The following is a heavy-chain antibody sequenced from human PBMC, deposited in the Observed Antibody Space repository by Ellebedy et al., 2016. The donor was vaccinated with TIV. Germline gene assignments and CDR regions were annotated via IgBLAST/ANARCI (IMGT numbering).Heavy chain of an antibody. CDR3: ARHEYYYDTSGYYLAY. V-gene: IGHV5-10-1*01. CDR2: IDPSDSQT. CDR1: GYSFTSYW. D-gene: IGHD3-22*01. Sequence: KVSCKGSGYSFTSYWITWVRQMPGKGLEWMGRIDPSDSQTKYSPSFQGRVTISVDKSISTAYLQWSSLKASDTAMYYCARHEYYYDTSGYYLAYWGQGTLVTVSS. J-gene: IGHJ4*02.